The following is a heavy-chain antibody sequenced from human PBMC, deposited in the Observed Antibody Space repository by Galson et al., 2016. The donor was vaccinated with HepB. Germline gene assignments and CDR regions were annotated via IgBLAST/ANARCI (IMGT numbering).Heavy chain of an antibody. Sequence: SVKVSCKSSGYTFTGSYMHWVRHAPGQGLEWMGWSNPNTGNTNYGQKCRGCVTMTRDTAINKAYMELSRLHTDDTAGYYGAREGGYSSSSGYFYHGMDVWGQGTTVTVAS. D-gene: IGHD6-13*01. CDR2: SNPNTGNT. J-gene: IGHJ6*02. CDR3: AREGGYSSSSGYFYHGMDV. V-gene: IGHV1-2*04. CDR1: GYTFTGSY.